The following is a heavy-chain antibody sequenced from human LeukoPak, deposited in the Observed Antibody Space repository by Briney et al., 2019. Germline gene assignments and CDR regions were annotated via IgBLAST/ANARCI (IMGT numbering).Heavy chain of an antibody. Sequence: GGSLRLSCAASGFTISTYGMSWVRQAPGKGLEWVSSISGGSTYYADSVRGRFTISRDNSKNTVSLQMNSLRAEETAVYYCAKSVYHSGNYWGQGTLVTVSS. CDR1: GFTISTYG. D-gene: IGHD3-10*01. CDR2: ISGGST. V-gene: IGHV3-23*01. J-gene: IGHJ4*02. CDR3: AKSVYHSGNY.